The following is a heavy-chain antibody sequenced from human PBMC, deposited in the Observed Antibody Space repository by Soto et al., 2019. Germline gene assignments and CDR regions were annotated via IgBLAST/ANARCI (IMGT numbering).Heavy chain of an antibody. V-gene: IGHV3-21*01. J-gene: IGHJ6*02. D-gene: IGHD3-22*01. Sequence: EVQLVESGGGLVKPGGSLRLSSAASGFTFSYYSMNWVRQAPGKGLEWVSSISSSSSYISYADSVQGRLTISRDNAKNSGYLQLNSVTEEDTAVYYCARVVDYYDPYDYYGMDVWGQGTSVTVSS. CDR2: ISSSSSYI. CDR3: ARVVDYYDPYDYYGMDV. CDR1: GFTFSYYS.